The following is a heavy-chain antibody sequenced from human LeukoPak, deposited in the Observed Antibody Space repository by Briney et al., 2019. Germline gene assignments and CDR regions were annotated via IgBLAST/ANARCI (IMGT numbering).Heavy chain of an antibody. CDR3: AKEAFSGGFDY. J-gene: IGHJ4*02. CDR1: GFTFDDYA. D-gene: IGHD3-10*01. Sequence: PGGSLRLSCAASGFTFDDYAMHWVRQAPGKGLEWVSGISWNSGSIGYADSVKGRFTISRDNAKNSLYLQMNSLRAEDTALYYCAKEAFSGGFDYWGQGTLVTVSS. CDR2: ISWNSGSI. V-gene: IGHV3-9*01.